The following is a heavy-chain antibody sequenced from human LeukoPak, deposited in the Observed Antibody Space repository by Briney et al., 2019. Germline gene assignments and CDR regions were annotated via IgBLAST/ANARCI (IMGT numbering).Heavy chain of an antibody. D-gene: IGHD2-21*02. CDR3: ATNAVTGPFDF. Sequence: SETLSLTCAVYGGSFSGYYWSWIRQPPGKGLEWIGFISYSGSANYNPSLKSRVTISVDTSKNQFSPKLNSVTAADTAVYYCATNAVTGPFDFWGQGTLVTVSS. CDR2: ISYSGSA. CDR1: GGSFSGYY. V-gene: IGHV4-59*01. J-gene: IGHJ4*02.